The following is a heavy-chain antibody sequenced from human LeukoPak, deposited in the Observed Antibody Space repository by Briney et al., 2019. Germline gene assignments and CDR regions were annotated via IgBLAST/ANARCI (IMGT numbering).Heavy chain of an antibody. V-gene: IGHV1-2*02. CDR2: INPNSGGT. Sequence: ASVKVSCKASGYTFTGYYMHWERQAPGQGLEWMGWINPNSGGTNYAQKFQGRVTMTRDTSISTAYMELSRLRSDDTAVYYCARDSSSDNWFDPWGQGTLVTVSS. J-gene: IGHJ5*02. D-gene: IGHD2-15*01. CDR3: ARDSSSDNWFDP. CDR1: GYTFTGYY.